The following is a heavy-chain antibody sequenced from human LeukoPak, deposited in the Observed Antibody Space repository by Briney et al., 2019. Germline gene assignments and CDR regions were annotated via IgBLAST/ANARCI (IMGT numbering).Heavy chain of an antibody. CDR2: IYYSGST. J-gene: IGHJ4*02. V-gene: IGHV4-59*01. CDR1: GGSFSGYY. D-gene: IGHD3-22*01. CDR3: ASTYDSSGYYRFDY. Sequence: PSETLSLTCAVYGGSFSGYYWSWIRQPPGKGLEWIGYIYYSGSTNYNPSLKSRVTISVDTSKNQFSLKLSSVTAADTAVYYCASTYDSSGYYRFDYWGQGTLVTVSS.